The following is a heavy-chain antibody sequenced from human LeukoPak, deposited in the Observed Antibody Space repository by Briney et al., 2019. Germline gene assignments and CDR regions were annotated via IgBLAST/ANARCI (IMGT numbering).Heavy chain of an antibody. Sequence: GGSLRLSCAASGFTFSSYDMHWVRQATGKGLEWVSAIGTAGDTYYPGSVKGRFTISRENAKNSLYLQMNSLRAGDTAVYYCARAGIAAAGLDYWGQGTLATVSS. CDR2: IGTAGDT. V-gene: IGHV3-13*01. J-gene: IGHJ4*02. D-gene: IGHD6-13*01. CDR3: ARAGIAAAGLDY. CDR1: GFTFSSYD.